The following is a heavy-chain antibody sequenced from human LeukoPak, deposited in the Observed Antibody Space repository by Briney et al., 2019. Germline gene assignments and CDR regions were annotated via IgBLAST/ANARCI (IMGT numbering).Heavy chain of an antibody. CDR3: ATYRQVLLPFES. CDR1: GFTFSTFA. CDR2: IFPSGGEI. V-gene: IGHV3-23*01. J-gene: IGHJ4*02. Sequence: GGSLRLSCAASGFTFSTFAMIWVRQPPGQGLKSVSSIFPSGGEIHYADSVRGRFTISRDNSKSTLSLQMNSLRAEDTAIYYCATYRQVLLPFESWGQGTLVTVSS. D-gene: IGHD2-8*02.